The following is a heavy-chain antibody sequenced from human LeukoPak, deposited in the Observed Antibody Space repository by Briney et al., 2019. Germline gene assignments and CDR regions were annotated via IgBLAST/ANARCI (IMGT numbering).Heavy chain of an antibody. D-gene: IGHD2-21*02. Sequence: ASVKVSCKASGGTFSSYAISWVRQAPGQGLEWMGGIIPIFGTANYAQKFQGRVTITADESTSTAYMELSSLRSEDTAVYYCARDQSVVTAIPIYNWFDPWGQGTLVTVSS. CDR3: ARDQSVVTAIPIYNWFDP. CDR2: IIPIFGTA. CDR1: GGTFSSYA. J-gene: IGHJ5*02. V-gene: IGHV1-69*13.